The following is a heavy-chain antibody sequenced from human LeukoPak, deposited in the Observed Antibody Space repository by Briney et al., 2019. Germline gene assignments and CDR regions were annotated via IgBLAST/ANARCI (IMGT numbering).Heavy chain of an antibody. CDR1: GGSFSGYY. J-gene: IGHJ3*02. Sequence: SETLSLTCAVYGGSFSGYYWSWIRQPPGKGLEWIGSIFYGGSTYSNPSLKRRVTISVDTSKNQFSLILTSVTAADTAVYYCARANGASAFDIWGQGTMVTVSS. CDR3: ARANGASAFDI. CDR2: IFYGGST. D-gene: IGHD3-10*01. V-gene: IGHV4-34*12.